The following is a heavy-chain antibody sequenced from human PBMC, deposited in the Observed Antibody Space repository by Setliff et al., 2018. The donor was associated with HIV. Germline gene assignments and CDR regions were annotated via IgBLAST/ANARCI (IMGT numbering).Heavy chain of an antibody. V-gene: IGHV4-31*03. D-gene: IGHD1-1*01. CDR1: GGSISSGGSY. J-gene: IGHJ3*02. CDR2: INYSGST. CDR3: AREERREAFDI. Sequence: SETLSLTCTVSGGSISSGGSYWSWIRQHPGKGLEWIGYINYSGSTYYNPSLKSRVTFSVDTSKNQFSLKPSSVTAADTAVYYCAREERREAFDIWGQGTMVTVSS.